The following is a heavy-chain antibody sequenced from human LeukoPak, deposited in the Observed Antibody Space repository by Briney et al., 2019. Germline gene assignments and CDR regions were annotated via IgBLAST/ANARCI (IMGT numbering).Heavy chain of an antibody. Sequence: SETLSLTCTVSGGSISSSSYYWGWIRQPPGKGLEWIGSIYYSGSTYYNPSLKSRVTISVDTSKNQFSLKLSSVTAADTAVYYCARPGRAARPDYYYYYMDVWGKGTTVTVSS. CDR1: GGSISSSSYY. V-gene: IGHV4-39*01. J-gene: IGHJ6*03. CDR3: ARPGRAARPDYYYYYMDV. CDR2: IYYSGST. D-gene: IGHD6-6*01.